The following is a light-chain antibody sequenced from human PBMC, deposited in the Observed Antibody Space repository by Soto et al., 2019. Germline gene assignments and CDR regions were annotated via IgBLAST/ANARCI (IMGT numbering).Light chain of an antibody. Sequence: IVLTQSPATLSFSPGEEATLSCRASQSIAIYLAWYQQKSGQSPRLLIYDTSNRAPGIPARFSGSASGTDFTLTISSLEPEDFAVYYCQQRATWPWTFGQGTTVEIK. J-gene: IGKJ1*01. V-gene: IGKV3-11*01. CDR1: QSIAIY. CDR2: DTS. CDR3: QQRATWPWT.